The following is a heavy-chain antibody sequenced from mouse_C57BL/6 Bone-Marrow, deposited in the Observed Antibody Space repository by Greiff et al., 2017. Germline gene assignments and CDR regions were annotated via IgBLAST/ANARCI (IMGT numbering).Heavy chain of an antibody. Sequence: VQLQQSGPELVKPGASVKISCKASGYAFSSSWMNWVKQRPGKGLEWIGRIYPGDGDTNYNGKFKGKATLTSDKSSSTAYMQLSSLTSEDSAVXVCARGYGGSSYGGYFDYWGQGTTLTVSS. CDR1: GYAFSSSW. CDR3: ARGYGGSSYGGYFDY. J-gene: IGHJ2*01. CDR2: IYPGDGDT. V-gene: IGHV1-82*01. D-gene: IGHD1-1*01.